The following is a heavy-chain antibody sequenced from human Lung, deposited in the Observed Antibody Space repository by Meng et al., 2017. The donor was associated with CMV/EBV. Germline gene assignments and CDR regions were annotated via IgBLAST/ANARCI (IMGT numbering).Heavy chain of an antibody. J-gene: IGHJ4*02. CDR3: ARVGWEHVADY. V-gene: IGHV4-38-2*02. Sequence: SDTXSLXGTVPGYSISSGYYWGWVRQAPGKGLEWIGSIYHSVSTSYNPSLKSRVTISVDTSKSKFSLKRSSVTAADKAVYYCARVGWEHVADYWGQRTLVTVSS. CDR1: GYSISSGYY. D-gene: IGHD1-26*01. CDR2: IYHSVST.